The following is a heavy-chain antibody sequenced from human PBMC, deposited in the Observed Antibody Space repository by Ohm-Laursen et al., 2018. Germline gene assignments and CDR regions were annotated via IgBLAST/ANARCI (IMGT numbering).Heavy chain of an antibody. Sequence: GPSVKVTCKASGFTFSIHYMNWMRHAPGQGLEWVGWISPNSGDTNYAQKFQGRVTITRDTSISTAYMDLSSLRSDDTAIYYRARATPYSSSHYGDYWGQGTLVTVST. CDR3: ARATPYSSSHYGDY. CDR2: ISPNSGDT. V-gene: IGHV1-2*02. J-gene: IGHJ4*02. D-gene: IGHD6-13*01. CDR1: GFTFSIHY.